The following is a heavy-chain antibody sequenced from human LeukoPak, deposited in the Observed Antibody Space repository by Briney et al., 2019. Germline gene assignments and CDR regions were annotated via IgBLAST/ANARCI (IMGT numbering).Heavy chain of an antibody. D-gene: IGHD6-13*01. CDR1: GGSISSYY. CDR2: IHNTGST. Sequence: PSETLSLTCTVSGGSISSYYWSWIRQPPGKGLEWIGYIHNTGSTNYNPPLKGRVTISVDTSKNQFSLKLSSVTTADTAVYHCSSGSGYRIENWGQGTLVTVSS. V-gene: IGHV4-59*01. J-gene: IGHJ4*02. CDR3: SSGSGYRIEN.